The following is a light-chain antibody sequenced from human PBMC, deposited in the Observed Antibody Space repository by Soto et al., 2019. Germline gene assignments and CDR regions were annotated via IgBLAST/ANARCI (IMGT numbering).Light chain of an antibody. Sequence: QAVVTQPRSVSGSPGQSVAISCTGTSSDVGSSNFVSWYQQHPGKAPKLMIYDVTARPSGVPDRFSASKSGNTASLTISGLQAEDEADYSCCSYAGTFTPVVFGGGTKLTVL. V-gene: IGLV2-11*01. CDR3: CSYAGTFTPVV. J-gene: IGLJ2*01. CDR2: DVT. CDR1: SSDVGSSNF.